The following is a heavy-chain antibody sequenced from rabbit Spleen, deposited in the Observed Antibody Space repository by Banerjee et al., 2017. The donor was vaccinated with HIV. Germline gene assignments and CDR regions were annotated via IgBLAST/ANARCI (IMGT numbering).Heavy chain of an antibody. CDR3: ARGPLNADYLSL. J-gene: IGHJ4*01. D-gene: IGHD2-1*01. CDR1: GLDFSSSYW. CDR2: IYTGSGTT. Sequence: QEQLVESGGGLVQPEGSLTLTCKASGLDFSSSYWICWVRQAPGKGLEWIGCIYTGSGTTYYASWAKGRFTISKTSSTTVTLQMTSLTAADTATYFCARGPLNADYLSLWGPGTLVTVS. V-gene: IGHV1S45*01.